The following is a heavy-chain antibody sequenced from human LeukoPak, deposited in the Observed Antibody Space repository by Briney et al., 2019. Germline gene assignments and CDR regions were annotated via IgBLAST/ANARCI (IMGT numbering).Heavy chain of an antibody. CDR1: GFTFDDYA. CDR2: MSWDGGST. Sequence: GGSLRLSCAASGFTFDDYAMHWVRQAPGKGLEWVSLMSWDGGSTYYADSVKGRFTISRDNSKNSLYLQMNSLRAEDTALYYCAKDIWTYYDFGAQLQFDYWRQGTLVTVSS. CDR3: AKDIWTYYDFGAQLQFDY. J-gene: IGHJ4*02. V-gene: IGHV3-43D*04. D-gene: IGHD3-3*01.